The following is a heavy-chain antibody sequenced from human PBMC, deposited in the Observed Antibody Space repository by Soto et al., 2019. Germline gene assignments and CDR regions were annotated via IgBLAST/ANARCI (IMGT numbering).Heavy chain of an antibody. J-gene: IGHJ3*02. CDR3: ARLDSSGYYLGAFDI. Sequence: GASVKVSCKASGGTFGSYGSRWVRQAPGQGLEWMGGIIPIFGTANYAQKFQGRVTITADESTSTAYMELSSLRSEDTAVYYCARLDSSGYYLGAFDIWGQGTMVTV. CDR2: IIPIFGTA. CDR1: GGTFGSYG. D-gene: IGHD3-22*01. V-gene: IGHV1-69*13.